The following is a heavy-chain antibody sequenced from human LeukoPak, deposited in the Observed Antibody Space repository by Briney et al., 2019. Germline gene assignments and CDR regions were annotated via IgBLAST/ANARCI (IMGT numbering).Heavy chain of an antibody. CDR3: ARARGSGSYDKEDY. Sequence: ASEKVSCKASGYTFTSYGISWVRQAPGQGLEWMGWISAYNGNTNYAQKLQGRVTMTTDTSTSTAYMELRSLRSDDTAVYYCARARGSGSYDKEDYWGQGTLVTVSS. V-gene: IGHV1-18*01. CDR1: GYTFTSYG. J-gene: IGHJ4*02. D-gene: IGHD3-10*01. CDR2: ISAYNGNT.